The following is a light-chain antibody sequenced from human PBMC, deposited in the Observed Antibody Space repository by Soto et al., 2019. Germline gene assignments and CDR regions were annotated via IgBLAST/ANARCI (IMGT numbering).Light chain of an antibody. V-gene: IGKV1-39*01. J-gene: IGKJ2*01. CDR2: AAS. CDR3: QQTHSIPPT. CDR1: HMVDTS. Sequence: DLQMTHSPSSLSASVADTVTVICRTSHMVDTSLNGYHQKPGRAPKILIYAASSVQSGVPARLSGSGSATFFTLTIHNLQPDDFATYFCQQTHSIPPTFGPGTKVDIK.